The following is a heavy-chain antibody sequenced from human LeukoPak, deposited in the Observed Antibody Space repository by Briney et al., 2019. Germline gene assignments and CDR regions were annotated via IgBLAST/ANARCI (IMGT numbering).Heavy chain of an antibody. D-gene: IGHD6-13*01. V-gene: IGHV3-21*04. Sequence: GGSLRLSCAASGFTFRTYSMNWVRQAPGKGLEWVPCISSSSSHIYYEDSVKGRFTISRDNAKNSLYLQMNSLRAEDTALYYCAKDTRGAAAGTGFDYWGQGTLVTVSS. CDR2: ISSSSSHI. CDR1: GFTFRTYS. CDR3: AKDTRGAAAGTGFDY. J-gene: IGHJ4*02.